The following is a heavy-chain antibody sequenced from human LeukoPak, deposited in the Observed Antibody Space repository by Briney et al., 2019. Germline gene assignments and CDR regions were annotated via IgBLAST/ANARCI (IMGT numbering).Heavy chain of an antibody. Sequence: GKSLRLSCAASGFTFSSSAMHWVRQAPGKGLEWVAVISYDGSNKYYADSVKGRFTISRDNSKNTLYLQMNSLRAEDTAVYYCARDPLGDYVWGSYRNNFDYWGQGTLVTVSS. CDR3: ARDPLGDYVWGSYRNNFDY. V-gene: IGHV3-30-3*01. CDR1: GFTFSSSA. J-gene: IGHJ4*02. D-gene: IGHD3-16*02. CDR2: ISYDGSNK.